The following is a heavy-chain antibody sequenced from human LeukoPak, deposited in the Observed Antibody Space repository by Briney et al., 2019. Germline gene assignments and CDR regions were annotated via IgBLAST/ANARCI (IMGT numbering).Heavy chain of an antibody. V-gene: IGHV4-30-2*01. CDR3: ARGGGYCSSNTCSPFDY. CDR1: GGSIRSGGYS. D-gene: IGHD2-2*01. Sequence: PSETLSLTCAVSGGSIRSGGYSWSCIRQPPGKGLEWTGYIYHSGSTYYNPSLQSPVTISIDTSKTPLSLKLTSVTAADTAFSYCARGGGYCSSNTCSPFDYWGQGTLVTVSS. CDR2: IYHSGST. J-gene: IGHJ4*02.